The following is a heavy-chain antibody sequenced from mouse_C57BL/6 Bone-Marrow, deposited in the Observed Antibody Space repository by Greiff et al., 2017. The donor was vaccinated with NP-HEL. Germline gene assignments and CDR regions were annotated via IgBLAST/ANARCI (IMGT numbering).Heavy chain of an antibody. CDR2: ISNLAYSI. CDR3: ARLYPFAY. J-gene: IGHJ3*01. V-gene: IGHV5-15*01. Sequence: DVMLVESGGGLVQPGGSLKLSCAASGFTFSDYGMAWVRQAPRKGPEWVAFISNLAYSIYYADTVTGRFTISRENAKNTLYLEMSSLRSEDTAMYYCARLYPFAYWGQGTLVTVSA. CDR1: GFTFSDYG.